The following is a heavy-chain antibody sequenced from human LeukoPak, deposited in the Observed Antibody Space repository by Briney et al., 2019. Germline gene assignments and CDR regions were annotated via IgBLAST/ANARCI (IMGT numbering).Heavy chain of an antibody. V-gene: IGHV3-30-3*01. J-gene: IGHJ4*02. D-gene: IGHD6-13*01. Sequence: GGSLRLSCAASGFTFSSYAMHWVRQAPGKGLEWVAVISYDGSNKYYADSVKGRFTISRDNSKNTLYLRMNSLRAEDTAVYYCARDPGQQLVNYYFDYWGQGTLVTVSS. CDR2: ISYDGSNK. CDR1: GFTFSSYA. CDR3: ARDPGQQLVNYYFDY.